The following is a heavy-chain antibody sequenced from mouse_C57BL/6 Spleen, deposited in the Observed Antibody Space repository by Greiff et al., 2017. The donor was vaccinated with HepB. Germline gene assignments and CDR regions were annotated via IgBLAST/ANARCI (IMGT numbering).Heavy chain of an antibody. D-gene: IGHD4-1*01. V-gene: IGHV1-69*01. J-gene: IGHJ3*01. CDR3: ARSYWDEGFAY. CDR2: IDPSDSYT. Sequence: QVQLQQPGAELVMPGASVKLSCKASGYTFTSYWMHWVKQRPGQGLEWIGEIDPSDSYTNYNQKFKGKSTLTVDKSSSTAYMQLSSLTSEDSAFYYCARSYWDEGFAYWGQGTLVTVYA. CDR1: GYTFTSYW.